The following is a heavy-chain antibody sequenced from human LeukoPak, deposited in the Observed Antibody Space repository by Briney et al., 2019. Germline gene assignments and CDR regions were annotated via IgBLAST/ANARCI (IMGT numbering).Heavy chain of an antibody. D-gene: IGHD3-3*01. Sequence: GASVKVSCKASGYTFTSYGISWVRQAPGQGLEWMGWISVYNGNTNYAQKLQGRVTMTTDTSTSTAYMELRSLTSDDTAVYYCARTNDFWSGYSSDWFDPWGQGTLVTVSS. V-gene: IGHV1-18*01. CDR3: ARTNDFWSGYSSDWFDP. CDR1: GYTFTSYG. J-gene: IGHJ5*02. CDR2: ISVYNGNT.